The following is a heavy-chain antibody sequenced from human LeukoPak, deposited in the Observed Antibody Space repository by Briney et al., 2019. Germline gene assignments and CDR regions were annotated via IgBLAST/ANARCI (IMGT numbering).Heavy chain of an antibody. V-gene: IGHV4-59*01. CDR1: GGSIGSYY. Sequence: SETLSLTCTVSGGSIGSYYWSWIRQPPGKGLEWIGYIYSSGSTSYNPSLKSRLTISIDTSKTQFYLKLSSVTAADTAVYYCARVVYSGSWGYFDYWGQGILVTVSS. CDR2: IYSSGST. D-gene: IGHD3-10*01. CDR3: ARVVYSGSWGYFDY. J-gene: IGHJ4*02.